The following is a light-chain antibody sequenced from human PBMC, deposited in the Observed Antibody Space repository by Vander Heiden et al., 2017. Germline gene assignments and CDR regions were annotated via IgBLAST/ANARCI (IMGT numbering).Light chain of an antibody. CDR1: SSDVGGYNN. J-gene: IGLJ2*01. CDR3: SSYTSSSTPVV. CDR2: DVS. V-gene: IGLV2-14*01. Sequence: QSALTQPAPVSGSPGQSLSIPCPGTSSDVGGYNNVSWHQQHPGKAPKLMIYDVSNRPSGVSNSFSGSKSGNTASLTISGLQAEDEADYYCSSYTSSSTPVVFGGGTKLTVL.